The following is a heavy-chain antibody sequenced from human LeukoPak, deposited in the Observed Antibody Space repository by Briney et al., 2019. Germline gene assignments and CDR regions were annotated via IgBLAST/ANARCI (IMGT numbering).Heavy chain of an antibody. J-gene: IGHJ3*02. Sequence: ASVTVSCTASGYTFTDYYIHWVRQAPGQGLECMGWINPNNGGANYAQKFQGRVTMTRDTSISTAYMEVGSLRSDDTAVYYCARHTSTGAFHIWGQGTMVTVSS. CDR3: ARHTSTGAFHI. D-gene: IGHD3-16*01. V-gene: IGHV1-2*02. CDR1: GYTFTDYY. CDR2: INPNNGGA.